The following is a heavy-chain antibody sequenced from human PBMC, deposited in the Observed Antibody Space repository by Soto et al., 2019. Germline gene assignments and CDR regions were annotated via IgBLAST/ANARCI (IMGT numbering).Heavy chain of an antibody. CDR3: ARDQRQQLDNWFDP. J-gene: IGHJ5*02. CDR1: GFTFSSYI. Sequence: GGSLRLSCAASGFTFSSYIMNWVRQAPGKGLEWVSSISSSSSYIYYADSVKGRFTISRDNAKNSLYLQMNSLRAEDTAVYYCARDQRQQLDNWFDPWGQGTLVTVSS. CDR2: ISSSSSYI. V-gene: IGHV3-21*01. D-gene: IGHD6-13*01.